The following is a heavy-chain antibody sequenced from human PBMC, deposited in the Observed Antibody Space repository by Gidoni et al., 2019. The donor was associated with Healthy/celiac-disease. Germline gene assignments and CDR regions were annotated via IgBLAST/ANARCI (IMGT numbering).Heavy chain of an antibody. V-gene: IGHV4-39*01. D-gene: IGHD3-22*01. CDR3: ARLGSSGYLHYYFDY. CDR2: IYYSGST. Sequence: QLQLQESGPGLVKPSETLSLTCTASGGSISSSNYYWGWIRQPPGKGLEWIGNIYYSGSTFYNPSLKSRVTISVHTSKNQFSLKLSSVTAADTAVYYCARLGSSGYLHYYFDYWGQGTLVTVSS. J-gene: IGHJ4*02. CDR1: GGSISSSNYY.